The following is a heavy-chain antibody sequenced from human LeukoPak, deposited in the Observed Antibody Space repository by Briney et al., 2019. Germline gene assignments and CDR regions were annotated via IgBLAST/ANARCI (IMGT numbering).Heavy chain of an antibody. CDR3: ARGEERNFYYYYGMDV. J-gene: IGHJ6*02. CDR2: INPNSGGT. D-gene: IGHD1-1*01. V-gene: IGHV1-2*04. Sequence: ASVKVSCKASGYSFTGYYIHWVRQAPGQGLEWMGWINPNSGGTSYVQKFQGWVTMTRDTTISTAYMELNSLRSNDTAVYYCARGEERNFYYYYGMDVWGQGTTVTVSS. CDR1: GYSFTGYY.